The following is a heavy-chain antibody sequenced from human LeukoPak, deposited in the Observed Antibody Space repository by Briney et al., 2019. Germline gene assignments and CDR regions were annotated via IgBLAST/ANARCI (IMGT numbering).Heavy chain of an antibody. CDR3: ARAEWLGWFDP. Sequence: SETLSLTCTVSGGSISSGGYYWSWIRQPPGKGLEWIGYIYYSGSTYYNPSLKSRVTITVDTSKNQFSLKLSSVTAADPAVYYCARAEWLGWFDPWGQGTLVTVSS. CDR2: IYYSGST. D-gene: IGHD6-19*01. V-gene: IGHV4-31*03. CDR1: GGSISSGGYY. J-gene: IGHJ5*02.